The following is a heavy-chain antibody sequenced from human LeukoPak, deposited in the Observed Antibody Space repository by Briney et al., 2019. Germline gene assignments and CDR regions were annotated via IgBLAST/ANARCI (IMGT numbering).Heavy chain of an antibody. J-gene: IGHJ6*03. Sequence: ASVKVSCKASGYTFTSYYMHWVRQAPGQGLEWMGWINPNSGGTNYAQKFQGRVTMTRDTSISTAYMELSRLRSDDTAVYYCARDRSRWELLRYYYYYMDVWGKGTTVTISS. V-gene: IGHV1-2*02. CDR1: GYTFTSYY. CDR3: ARDRSRWELLRYYYYYMDV. CDR2: INPNSGGT. D-gene: IGHD1-26*01.